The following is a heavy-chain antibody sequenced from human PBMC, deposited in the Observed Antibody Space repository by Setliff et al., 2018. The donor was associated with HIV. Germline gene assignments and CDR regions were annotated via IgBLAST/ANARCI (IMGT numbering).Heavy chain of an antibody. V-gene: IGHV1-2*02. CDR3: ERDWGGSIGVGAYTYYMDV. CDR2: INPNTGLT. J-gene: IGHJ6*03. CDR1: GYTFSGNY. Sequence: GASVKVSCKASGYTFSGNYIHWVRQAPGQGLEWMGWINPNTGLTNYAQKFQGRVTMTRDTSITTAYMELSSLRFEDTAVYYCERDWGGSIGVGAYTYYMDVWGKGTTVTVSS. D-gene: IGHD6-19*01.